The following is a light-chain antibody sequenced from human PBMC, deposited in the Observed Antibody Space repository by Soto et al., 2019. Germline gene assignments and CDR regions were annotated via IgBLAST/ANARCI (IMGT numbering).Light chain of an antibody. CDR3: AAWDDSLNGYV. J-gene: IGLJ1*01. CDR1: SXSIGSNT. Sequence: QSVLTQPPSASGTPGQRVTISCSGSSXSIGSNTVNWYQQLPGTAPKLLIYSNDQRPSGVPDRFSGSKSGTSASLAISGLQSEDEADYYCAAWDDSLNGYVFGTGTKVTVL. CDR2: SND. V-gene: IGLV1-44*01.